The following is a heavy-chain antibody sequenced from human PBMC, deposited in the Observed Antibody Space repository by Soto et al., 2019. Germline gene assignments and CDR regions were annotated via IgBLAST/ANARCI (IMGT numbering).Heavy chain of an antibody. Sequence: PGGSLRLSCAASGFTFSTYAMSWVRQAPGKGLEWVSTIDNSGGITYYADSVKGRFTISRDNSKNTLYLQMNSLRAEDTAVYYCAKENGYSSSWFEFDYWGQGTLVTVSS. CDR2: IDNSGGIT. D-gene: IGHD6-13*01. J-gene: IGHJ4*02. CDR1: GFTFSTYA. V-gene: IGHV3-23*01. CDR3: AKENGYSSSWFEFDY.